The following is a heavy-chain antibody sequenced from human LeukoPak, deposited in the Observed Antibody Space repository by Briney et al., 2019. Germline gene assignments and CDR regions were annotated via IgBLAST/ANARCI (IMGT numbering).Heavy chain of an antibody. CDR2: IYYSGST. J-gene: IGHJ6*02. Sequence: SETLSLTCTVSGGSISSSSYYWGWIRQPPGKGLEWIGSIYYSGSTYYNPSLKSRVTISVDTSKNQFSLKLSSVTAADTAVYYCARLGPWDILTGYPVDYYGMDVWGQGTTVTVSS. D-gene: IGHD3-9*01. CDR3: ARLGPWDILTGYPVDYYGMDV. V-gene: IGHV4-39*01. CDR1: GGSISSSSYY.